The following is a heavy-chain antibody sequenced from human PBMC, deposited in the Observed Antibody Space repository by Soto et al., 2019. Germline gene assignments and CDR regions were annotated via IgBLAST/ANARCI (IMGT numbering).Heavy chain of an antibody. CDR3: PRCSGTSSHFCY. J-gene: IGHJ4*01. D-gene: IGHD1-26*01. V-gene: IGHV1-2*02. CDR2: IDPNSGGT. Sequence: PSVKVSCKASGYTFTAYTMHWVRQAPGQGLEWMGWIDPNSGGTNYAQKFQGRVTMTRDTSISTAYMELSSLRSDDTALYYCPRCSGTSSHFCYWGQGTQGTVSS. CDR1: GYTFTAYT.